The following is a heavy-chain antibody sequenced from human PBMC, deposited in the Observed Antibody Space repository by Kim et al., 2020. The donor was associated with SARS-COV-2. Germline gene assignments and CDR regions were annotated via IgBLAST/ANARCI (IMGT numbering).Heavy chain of an antibody. D-gene: IGHD1-7*01. CDR3: ARDHFALSLTGTSDNWF. CDR1: GDSISSDSW. J-gene: IGHJ5*01. V-gene: IGHV4-4*02. CDR2: IHHSGNT. Sequence: SETLSLTCAVSGDSISSDSWWCWVRQSPGKGLEWIGEIHHSGNTNYNPSLKSRVTISLDKSKNQFSLTLPSVTAADTAVYFCARDHFALSLTGTSDNWF.